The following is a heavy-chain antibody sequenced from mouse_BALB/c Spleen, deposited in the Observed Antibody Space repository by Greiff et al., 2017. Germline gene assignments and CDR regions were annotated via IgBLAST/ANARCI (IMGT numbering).Heavy chain of an antibody. CDR1: GFDFSRYW. Sequence: EVKVVESGGGLVQPGGSLKLSCAASGFDFSRYWMSWVRQAPGKGLEWIGEINPDSSTINYTPSLKDKFIISRDNAKNTLYLQMSKVRSEDTALYYCARQGSLTGTAWFAYWGQGTLVTVSA. J-gene: IGHJ3*01. CDR3: ARQGSLTGTAWFAY. D-gene: IGHD4-1*01. CDR2: INPDSSTI. V-gene: IGHV4-1*02.